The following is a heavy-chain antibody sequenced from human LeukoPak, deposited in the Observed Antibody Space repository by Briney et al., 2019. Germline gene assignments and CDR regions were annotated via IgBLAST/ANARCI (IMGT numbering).Heavy chain of an antibody. Sequence: GGSLRLSCAVSGFTFSDYWMTWVRQAPGRGLEWVANIKEDGSDKQYVDSVQGRFTISRDNSKNTLYLQMNSLRAEDTAVYYCAKDPNGDYIGTFDIWGQGTMVTVSS. CDR3: AKDPNGDYIGTFDI. V-gene: IGHV3-7*03. J-gene: IGHJ3*02. CDR2: IKEDGSDK. D-gene: IGHD4-17*01. CDR1: GFTFSDYW.